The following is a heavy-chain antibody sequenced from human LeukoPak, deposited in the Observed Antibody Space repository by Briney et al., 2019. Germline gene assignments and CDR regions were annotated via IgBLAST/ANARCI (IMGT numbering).Heavy chain of an antibody. V-gene: IGHV1-46*01. D-gene: IGHD3-10*01. CDR3: ARDEILLTGCFDP. CDR2: INPSGGST. J-gene: IGHJ5*02. CDR1: GYTFTSYY. Sequence: ASVKVSCKASGYTFTSYYMHWVRQAPGQELEWMGIINPSGGSTSYAQKFQGRVTMTRDTSTSTVYMELSSLRSEDTAVYYCARDEILLTGCFDPWGQGTLVTVSS.